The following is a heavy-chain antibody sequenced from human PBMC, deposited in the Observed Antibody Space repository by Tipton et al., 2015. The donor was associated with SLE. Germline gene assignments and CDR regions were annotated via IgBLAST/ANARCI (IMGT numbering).Heavy chain of an antibody. D-gene: IGHD6-19*01. CDR1: GIIFSDYA. V-gene: IGHV3-69-1*02. CDR3: ARVDVAVGRPQFDY. J-gene: IGHJ4*02. Sequence: SLRLSCAASGIIFSDYAMNWVRQAPGKGLEWVSGIGVSSGKKYYADSVKGRFTISRDNAKNSLYLQMSSLRAEDTAVYYCARVDVAVGRPQFDYWGQGTLVTVSS. CDR2: IGVSSGKK.